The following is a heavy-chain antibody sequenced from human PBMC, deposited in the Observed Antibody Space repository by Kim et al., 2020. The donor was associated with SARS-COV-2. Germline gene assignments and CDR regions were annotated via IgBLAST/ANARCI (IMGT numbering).Heavy chain of an antibody. CDR3: ARDGSGGYSSGSFAFDI. Sequence: SETLSLTCTVSGGSISSYYWSWIRQPPGKGLEWIGYIYYSGSTNYNPSLKSRVTISVDTSKNQFSLKLSSVTAADTAVYYCARDGSGGYSSGSFAFDIWG. CDR1: GGSISSYY. CDR2: IYYSGST. V-gene: IGHV4-59*01. D-gene: IGHD6-19*01. J-gene: IGHJ3*02.